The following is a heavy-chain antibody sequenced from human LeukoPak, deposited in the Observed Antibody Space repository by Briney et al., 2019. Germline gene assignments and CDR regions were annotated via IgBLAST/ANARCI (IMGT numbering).Heavy chain of an antibody. D-gene: IGHD3-22*01. V-gene: IGHV4-34*01. Sequence: PSETLSLTCAVYGGSFSGYYWSWIRQPPGKRLEWIGEINHSGSTNYNPSLKSRVTISVDRSKNQFSLKLSSVTAADTAVYYCARGWINYDSYYYYMDVWGKGTTVTVSS. CDR2: INHSGST. CDR1: GGSFSGYY. J-gene: IGHJ6*03. CDR3: ARGWINYDSYYYYMDV.